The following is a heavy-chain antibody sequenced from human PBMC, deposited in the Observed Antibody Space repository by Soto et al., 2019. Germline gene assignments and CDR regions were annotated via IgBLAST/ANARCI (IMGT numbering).Heavy chain of an antibody. D-gene: IGHD3-10*01. CDR2: IGTLSDT. CDR1: GFTFSTFD. Sequence: GGSLSLSCAGSGFTFSTFDIHWVRQAPGQGLEWVSGIGTLSDTFYAASVQSRFPISRQNAKNSVYPQMNSLRAGDTAFYYCARGRSFSYDSTPPPTFDPWGQGTLVTVSS. J-gene: IGHJ5*02. CDR3: ARGRSFSYDSTPPPTFDP. V-gene: IGHV3-13*01.